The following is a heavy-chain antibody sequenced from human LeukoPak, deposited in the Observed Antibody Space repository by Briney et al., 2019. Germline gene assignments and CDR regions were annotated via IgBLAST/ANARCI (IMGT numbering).Heavy chain of an antibody. CDR2: SGSGSNT. V-gene: IGHV3-23*01. D-gene: IGHD2-2*01. Sequence: GGSLRLSCAAPGFTFSNYAMSWVRQAPGKGLEWVISGSGSNTYYADSVKGRFTISRDNSKNTLYLQMNSLRAEDTAVYYCAKDTEDIVVVPTAPLDYWGQGTLVTVSS. J-gene: IGHJ4*02. CDR1: GFTFSNYA. CDR3: AKDTEDIVVVPTAPLDY.